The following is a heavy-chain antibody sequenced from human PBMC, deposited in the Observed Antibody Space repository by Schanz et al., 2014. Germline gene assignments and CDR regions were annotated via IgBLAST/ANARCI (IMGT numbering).Heavy chain of an antibody. J-gene: IGHJ6*02. CDR3: AKQFLSYYFYGMDV. CDR2: MSHDGTNK. CDR1: GFTFSSYA. V-gene: IGHV3-30*04. Sequence: QVQLVESGGGVVQPGGSLRLSCAASGFTFSSYAIHWVRQAPGKGLEWVTFMSHDGTNKYYTDSVKGRFTISRDNSKNTVYLQMDSLRPEDTAVYYCAKQFLSYYFYGMDVWGQGTTVSVSS. D-gene: IGHD4-4*01.